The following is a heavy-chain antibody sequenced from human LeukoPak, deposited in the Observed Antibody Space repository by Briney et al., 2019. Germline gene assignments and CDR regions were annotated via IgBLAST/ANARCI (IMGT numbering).Heavy chain of an antibody. CDR1: GFTFSSYE. J-gene: IGHJ4*02. CDR2: ISSSGSTI. V-gene: IGHV3-48*03. CDR3: ARTVGTLDY. D-gene: IGHD1-1*01. Sequence: PGGSLRLSCAASGFTFSSYEMNWVRQAPGKGLEWVSYISSSGSTIYYADSVKGRFTISRDNAKNSLYLQMDSLRAEDTAVYYCARTVGTLDYWGQGTLVTVSS.